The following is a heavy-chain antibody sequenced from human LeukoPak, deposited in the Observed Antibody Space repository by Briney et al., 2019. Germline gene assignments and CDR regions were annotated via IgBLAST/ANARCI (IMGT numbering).Heavy chain of an antibody. D-gene: IGHD3-10*01. J-gene: IGHJ4*02. Sequence: SVKVSCKASGGTFSSYAISWVRQAPGQGLEWMGGIIPTFGTANYAQKFQGRVTITADESTITAYMELSSLRSEDTAVYYCARERLLWFGDLDYFDYWGQGTLVTVSS. CDR3: ARERLLWFGDLDYFDY. CDR1: GGTFSSYA. V-gene: IGHV1-69*13. CDR2: IIPTFGTA.